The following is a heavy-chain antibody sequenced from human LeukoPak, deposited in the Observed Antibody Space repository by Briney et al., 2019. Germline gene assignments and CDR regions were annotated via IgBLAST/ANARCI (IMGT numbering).Heavy chain of an antibody. D-gene: IGHD6-6*01. CDR1: GGSFSGYY. Sequence: SETLSLTCAVYGGSFSGYYWSWIRQPPGKGLEWIGEINHSGSTNYNPSLKSRVTISVDTSKNQFSLKLSSVTAADTAVYYCARQSRPHHFDYWGQGTLVTVSS. J-gene: IGHJ4*02. CDR2: INHSGST. CDR3: ARQSRPHHFDY. V-gene: IGHV4-34*01.